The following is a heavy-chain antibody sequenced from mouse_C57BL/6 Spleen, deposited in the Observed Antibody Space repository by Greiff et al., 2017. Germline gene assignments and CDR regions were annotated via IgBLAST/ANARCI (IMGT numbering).Heavy chain of an antibody. CDR3: ARREITTVVAPYDAMGY. V-gene: IGHV5-17*01. CDR1: GFTFSDYG. Sequence: EVQVVESGGGLVKPGGSLKLSCAASGFTFSDYGMHWVRQAPEKGLEWVAYISSGSSTIYYADTVKGRFTISRDNAKDTLFLQMTRLRSEDTAMYYCARREITTVVAPYDAMGYWGQGASVTVSS. J-gene: IGHJ4*01. D-gene: IGHD1-1*01. CDR2: ISSGSSTI.